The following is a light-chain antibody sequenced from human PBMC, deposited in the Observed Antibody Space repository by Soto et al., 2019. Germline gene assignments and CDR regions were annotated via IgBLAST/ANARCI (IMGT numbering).Light chain of an antibody. Sequence: QSALTQPASVSGSPGQSITISCTGTSSDVGGYNYVSWYQQHPGKAPKLMIYDVSNRPSGVPDRFSGSKSGNTASLTISGLQADDEADYYCSSYTSSITLVFGGGTKVTVL. CDR3: SSYTSSITLV. CDR1: SSDVGGYNY. V-gene: IGLV2-14*01. CDR2: DVS. J-gene: IGLJ2*01.